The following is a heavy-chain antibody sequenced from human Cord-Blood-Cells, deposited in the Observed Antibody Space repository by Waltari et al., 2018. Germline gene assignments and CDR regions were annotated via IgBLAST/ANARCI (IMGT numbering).Heavy chain of an antibody. CDR3: ARGYCSSTSCYDAFDI. CDR1: GYPFTGYY. Sequence: QVQLVQSGAEVKKPGASVKVSWKASGYPFTGYYMPWVRQAPEQGLEWMGWINPNSGGTNYAQKFQGRVTMTRDTSISTAYMELSRLRSDDTAVYYCARGYCSSTSCYDAFDIWGQGTMVTVSS. D-gene: IGHD2-2*01. J-gene: IGHJ3*02. CDR2: INPNSGGT. V-gene: IGHV1-2*02.